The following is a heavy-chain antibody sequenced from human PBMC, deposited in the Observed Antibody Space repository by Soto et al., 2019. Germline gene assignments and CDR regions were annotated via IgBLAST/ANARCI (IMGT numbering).Heavy chain of an antibody. Sequence: GGSLRLSCAASGFTFSSYAMSWVRQAPEKGLEWVSAITDDGLDTWHADSVKGRFTISRDNSKDTLYLQMNSLRAEDTAIYYCAKGSRSSRPYYFDHWGQGTLVTVSS. CDR2: ITDDGLDT. CDR1: GFTFSSYA. J-gene: IGHJ4*02. CDR3: AKGSRSSRPYYFDH. D-gene: IGHD6-6*01. V-gene: IGHV3-23*01.